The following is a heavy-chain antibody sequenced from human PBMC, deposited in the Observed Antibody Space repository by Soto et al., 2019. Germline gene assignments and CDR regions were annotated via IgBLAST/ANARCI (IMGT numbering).Heavy chain of an antibody. V-gene: IGHV2-5*02. CDR1: GFSLSTSGVG. CDR2: IYWDDDK. D-gene: IGHD4-17*01. J-gene: IGHJ5*02. Sequence: QITLKESGPTLVKPTQTLTLTCTFSGFSLSTSGVGVGWIRQPPGKALEWLALIYWDDDKRYSPSLKSRLTITKDTSKNQVVLTMTNIDPVDTATYYCAHSDYGDYAGNWFVPWGQGTLVTVSS. CDR3: AHSDYGDYAGNWFVP.